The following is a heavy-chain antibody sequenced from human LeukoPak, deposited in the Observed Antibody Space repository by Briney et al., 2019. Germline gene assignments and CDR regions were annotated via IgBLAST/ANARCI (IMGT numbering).Heavy chain of an antibody. CDR2: IYTSGST. J-gene: IGHJ3*02. Sequence: SETLSLTCTVSGGSISSGSYYWSWIRQPAGKGLEWIGRIYTSGSTNYNPSLKSRVTISVDTSKNQFSLKLSSVTAADTAVYYCARRGYCSSTSCYGLAFDIWGQGTMVTVSS. CDR1: GGSISSGSYY. V-gene: IGHV4-61*02. CDR3: ARRGYCSSTSCYGLAFDI. D-gene: IGHD2-2*01.